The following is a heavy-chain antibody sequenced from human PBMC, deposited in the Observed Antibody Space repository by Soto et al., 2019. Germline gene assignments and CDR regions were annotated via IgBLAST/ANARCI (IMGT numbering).Heavy chain of an antibody. J-gene: IGHJ3*02. V-gene: IGHV5-51*01. CDR1: GYSFTSYW. Sequence: PGESLKISCKGSGYSFTSYWIGWVRQMPGKGLEWMGIIYPGDSDTRYSPSFQGQVTISADKSISTAYLQWSSLKASDTAMYYCARSLGYCSSTSCLYAFDIWGQGTMVTVSS. CDR3: ARSLGYCSSTSCLYAFDI. D-gene: IGHD2-2*01. CDR2: IYPGDSDT.